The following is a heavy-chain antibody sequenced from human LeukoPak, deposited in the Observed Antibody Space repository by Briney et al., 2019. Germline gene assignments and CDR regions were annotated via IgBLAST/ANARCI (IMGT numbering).Heavy chain of an antibody. CDR2: IYHSGST. CDR3: ARGEGFLFDY. CDR1: GGSISSGGYS. Sequence: KSSETLSLTCAVSGGSISSGGYSWSWIRQPPGKGLEWIGYIYHSGSTYYNPSLKSRVTISVDRSKNQFSLKLSSVTAADTAVYYCARGEGFLFDYWGQGTLVTVSS. D-gene: IGHD2-21*01. J-gene: IGHJ4*02. V-gene: IGHV4-30-2*01.